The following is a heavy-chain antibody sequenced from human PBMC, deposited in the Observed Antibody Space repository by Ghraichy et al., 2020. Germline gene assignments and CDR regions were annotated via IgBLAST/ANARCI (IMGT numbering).Heavy chain of an antibody. J-gene: IGHJ6*02. CDR2: ISTRSTYK. CDR1: GFTFSSYT. V-gene: IGHV3-21*01. D-gene: IGHD4-23*01. CDR3: ARDVGVDNSAGGLDV. Sequence: GGSLRLSCAASGFTFSSYTMNWVRQAPGKGLEWVSSISTRSTYKNYAASVKGRFTVSRDNAKNSLFLQMDSLRADNTAVDYCARDVGVDNSAGGLDVWGHGTWVIVSS.